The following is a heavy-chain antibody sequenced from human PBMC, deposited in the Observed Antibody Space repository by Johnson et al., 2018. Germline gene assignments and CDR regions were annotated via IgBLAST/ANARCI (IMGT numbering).Heavy chain of an antibody. Sequence: VQLVESGGGLVQPGGSLGLSCAASGFTFSSYAMSWVRQAPGKGLEWVSAISGSGGSTYYADSVKGRLPISRDNSKNTLYLQMNSLRADDTAVYYCAKDSRSSGWSQFDSWGQGTLVTVSS. D-gene: IGHD6-19*01. CDR3: AKDSRSSGWSQFDS. V-gene: IGHV3-23*04. J-gene: IGHJ4*02. CDR1: GFTFSSYA. CDR2: ISGSGGST.